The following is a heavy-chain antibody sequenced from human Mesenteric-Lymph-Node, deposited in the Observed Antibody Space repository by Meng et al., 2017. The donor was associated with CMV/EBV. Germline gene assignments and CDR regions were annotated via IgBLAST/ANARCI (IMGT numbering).Heavy chain of an antibody. CDR3: ARGALLLWFGESPL. Sequence: CAASGLTFSTYAMSGVRQAPRKGLEGVSTVRSDGSTYYADSVKGRFTISRDNSKNAVYLQMNSLRDEDTAVYYCARGALLLWFGESPLRAQGTLVTVSS. CDR2: VRSDGST. J-gene: IGHJ4*02. CDR1: GLTFSTYA. D-gene: IGHD3-10*01. V-gene: IGHV3-23*01.